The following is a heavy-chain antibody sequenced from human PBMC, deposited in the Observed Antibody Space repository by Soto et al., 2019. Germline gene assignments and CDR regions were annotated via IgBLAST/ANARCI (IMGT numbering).Heavy chain of an antibody. CDR3: XXXXAEGRGVIRVYYFDY. Sequence: EVQLVESGGGLVQPGGSLRLSCAASGFTFSSYWMSWVRQAPGKGLEWVANIKQDGSEKYYVDSVKGRFTISRDNAKNSLYXXXNSLXAXXXXXXXXXXXXAEGRGVIRVYYFDYWGQGXLVTVSS. CDR1: GFTFSSYW. V-gene: IGHV3-7*01. CDR2: IKQDGSEK. J-gene: IGHJ4*02. D-gene: IGHD3-10*01.